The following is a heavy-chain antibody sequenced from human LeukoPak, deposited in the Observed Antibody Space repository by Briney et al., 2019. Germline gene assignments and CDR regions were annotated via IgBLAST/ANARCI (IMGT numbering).Heavy chain of an antibody. D-gene: IGHD1-7*01. CDR2: IYSSGSS. J-gene: IGHJ3*02. Sequence: SETLSLTCTVSGGSMRSYYWSWIRQPPGKGLEWLGYIYSSGSSNYSPSLKSRLTISVDTSKNYLSLTLTSVTAADTAVYFCARGRTNYAPSLKSPPPIPEAPPKTSLPRTLTSGPAADTAFFFCGKLFGVAARPFFNIGGKGKRVTVSS. CDR1: GGSMRSYY. CDR3: ARGRTNYAPSLKSPPPIPEAPPKTSLPRTLTSGPAADTAFFFCGKLFGVAARPFFNI. V-gene: IGHV4-59*08.